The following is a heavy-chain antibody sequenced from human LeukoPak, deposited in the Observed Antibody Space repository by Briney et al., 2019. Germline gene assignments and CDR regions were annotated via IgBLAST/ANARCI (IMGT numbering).Heavy chain of an antibody. V-gene: IGHV4-59*01. Sequence: KSSETLSLTCTVSGGSISNFYWSWIRQPPGKGLEWIGYIHYSGSTNYTPSLKSRVTISLDTSKNQFSLKLTSVTAADTAVYYCARHYGPWGQGTLVTVSS. CDR2: IHYSGST. J-gene: IGHJ5*02. CDR3: ARHYGP. CDR1: GGSISNFY. D-gene: IGHD3-16*01.